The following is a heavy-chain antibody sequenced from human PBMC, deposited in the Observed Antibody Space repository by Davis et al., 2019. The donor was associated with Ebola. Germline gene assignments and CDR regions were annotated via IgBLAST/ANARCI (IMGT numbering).Heavy chain of an antibody. J-gene: IGHJ4*02. Sequence: ASVKVSCKASGYTFTTSGMSWVRQAPGQGLEWMECISAYNGNTNYAQKLQGRVTMTTDTSTSTAYMELRSLRSDDTAVYYCARGIAARPVDYWGQGTLVTVSS. V-gene: IGHV1-18*01. CDR1: GYTFTTSG. CDR3: ARGIAARPVDY. CDR2: ISAYNGNT. D-gene: IGHD6-6*01.